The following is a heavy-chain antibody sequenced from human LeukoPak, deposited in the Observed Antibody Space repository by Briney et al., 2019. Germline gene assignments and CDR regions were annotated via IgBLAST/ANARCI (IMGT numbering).Heavy chain of an antibody. Sequence: PGGSLRLSCATSGFTFSSNWMSWVRHAPGRGLEWVANIKPDGSAEYYAAPVKGRFTVSRDNAKNSLYLQMNSLRAEDTAVYYCARDSGSYWRGYYFDYWGQGTLVTVSS. CDR1: GFTFSSNW. J-gene: IGHJ4*02. V-gene: IGHV3-7*03. CDR2: IKPDGSAE. D-gene: IGHD1-26*01. CDR3: ARDSGSYWRGYYFDY.